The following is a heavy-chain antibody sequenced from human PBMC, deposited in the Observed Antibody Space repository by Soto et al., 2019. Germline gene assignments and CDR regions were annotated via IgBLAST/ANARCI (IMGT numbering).Heavy chain of an antibody. CDR3: VKGHSHSYYYFDY. V-gene: IGHV3-23*01. J-gene: IGHJ4*02. CDR1: GFTFSFCA. Sequence: GGSLRLSCAASGFTFSFCAMNWVRQAPGKGLEWVSSTRGSGGDTYYADSVRGRFTISRDNSKNTLYLQMNSLRVEDTAVYYCVKGHSHSYYYFDYWGQGTLVTVSS. D-gene: IGHD1-26*01. CDR2: TRGSGGDT.